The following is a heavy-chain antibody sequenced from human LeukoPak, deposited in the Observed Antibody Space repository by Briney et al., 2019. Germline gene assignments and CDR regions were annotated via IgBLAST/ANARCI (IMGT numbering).Heavy chain of an antibody. CDR3: ARHVFLPLFDY. J-gene: IGHJ4*02. D-gene: IGHD2-8*01. CDR2: INHSGST. CDR1: GGSFSGYY. Sequence: PSETLSLTCGVYGGSFSGYYWSWIRQPPGKGLEWIGEINHSGSTNYNPSLKSRVTISVDTSKKQFSLKVSSVTAADTAVYYCARHVFLPLFDYWGQGTLVTVSS. V-gene: IGHV4-34*01.